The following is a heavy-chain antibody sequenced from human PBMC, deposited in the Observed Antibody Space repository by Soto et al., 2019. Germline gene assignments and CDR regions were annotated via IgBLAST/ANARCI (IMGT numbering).Heavy chain of an antibody. D-gene: IGHD2-15*01. J-gene: IGHJ1*01. CDR3: ARVIDCSGGSCYSYFQH. CDR2: IWYDGSNK. CDR1: GFTFSSYG. Sequence: GGSLRLSCAASGFTFSSYGMHWVRQAPGKGLEWVAVIWYDGSNKYYADSVKGRFTISRDNSKNTLYLQMNSLRAEDTAVYYCARVIDCSGGSCYSYFQHWGQGTLVTVSS. V-gene: IGHV3-33*01.